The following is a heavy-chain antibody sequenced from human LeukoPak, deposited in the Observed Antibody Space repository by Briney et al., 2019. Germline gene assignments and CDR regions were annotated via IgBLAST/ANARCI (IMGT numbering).Heavy chain of an antibody. CDR2: IYSGGST. D-gene: IGHD1-1*01. Sequence: GGSLRLSCAASGFTFSSNYMSWVRQAPGKGLEWVSVIYSGGSTYYAASVKGRFTISRDNSKNTLYLQMNSLRAEDTAVYYCARDVFGEVQFDYWGQGTLVTVSS. J-gene: IGHJ4*02. CDR3: ARDVFGEVQFDY. CDR1: GFTFSSNY. V-gene: IGHV3-66*02.